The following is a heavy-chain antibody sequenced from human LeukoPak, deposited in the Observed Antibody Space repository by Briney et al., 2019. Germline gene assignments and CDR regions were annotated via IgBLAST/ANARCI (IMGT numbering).Heavy chain of an antibody. V-gene: IGHV3-30*02. CDR2: IRHDAIAE. CDR3: AKDKGTNSFDY. CDR1: GFTFSTYA. D-gene: IGHD2-8*01. Sequence: PGGSLRLSCAVSGFTFSTYAMSWVRQAPGQGLEWVAFIRHDAIAEYYADSVRGRFTISRDTPKNTIYLQMNSLRTEDTAIYYCAKDKGTNSFDYWGQGTLVTVSS. J-gene: IGHJ4*02.